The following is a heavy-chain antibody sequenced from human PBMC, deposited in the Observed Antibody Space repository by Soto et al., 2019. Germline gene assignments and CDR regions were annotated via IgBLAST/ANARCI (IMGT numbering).Heavy chain of an antibody. CDR1: GFTFSSYG. CDR3: AKDPRGGLWLHYFYYGMDV. V-gene: IGHV3-30*18. D-gene: IGHD2-21*01. Sequence: QVQLVESGGGVVQPGRSLRLSCAASGFTFSSYGMHWVRQAPGKGLEWVSFISYDGSNMHYADSVKGRFTISRDNSKNTLYLQLNSLRAEDTAIYYCAKDPRGGLWLHYFYYGMDVWGQGTTVTVSS. CDR2: ISYDGSNM. J-gene: IGHJ6*02.